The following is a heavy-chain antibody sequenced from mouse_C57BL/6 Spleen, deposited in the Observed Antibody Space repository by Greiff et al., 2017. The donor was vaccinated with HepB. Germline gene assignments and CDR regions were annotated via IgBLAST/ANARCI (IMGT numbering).Heavy chain of an antibody. D-gene: IGHD2-3*01. V-gene: IGHV1-82*01. CDR1: GYAFSSSW. CDR2: IYPGDGDT. J-gene: IGHJ3*01. Sequence: VMLVESGPELVKPGASVKISCKASGYAFSSSWMNWVKQRPGKGLEWIGRIYPGDGDTNYNGKFKGKATLTADKSSSTAYMQLSSLTSEDSAVYFCARFDGYWFAYWGQGTLVTVSA. CDR3: ARFDGYWFAY.